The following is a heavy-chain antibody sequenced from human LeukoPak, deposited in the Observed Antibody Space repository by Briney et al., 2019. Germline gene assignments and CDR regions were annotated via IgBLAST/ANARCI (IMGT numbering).Heavy chain of an antibody. CDR2: ITYDGSNK. CDR3: AKDWEGYSGGFDY. Sequence: PGRSLRLSCAASGFTFSSYGMHWVRQAPGKGLEWVAVITYDGSNKYYADSVKGRFTISRDNSKSTLYLQMNSLRAEDTAVYYCAKDWEGYSGGFDYWGQGTLVTVSS. V-gene: IGHV3-30*18. CDR1: GFTFSSYG. J-gene: IGHJ4*02. D-gene: IGHD6-19*01.